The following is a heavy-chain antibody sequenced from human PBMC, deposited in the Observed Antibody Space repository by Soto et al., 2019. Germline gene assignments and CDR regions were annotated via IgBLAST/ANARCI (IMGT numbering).Heavy chain of an antibody. CDR3: ARTLYGDNVDY. CDR1: GYTFTSSY. V-gene: IGHV1-8*01. CDR2: MNPNSGNT. D-gene: IGHD4-17*01. J-gene: IGHJ4*02. Sequence: ALVKVSCKESGYTFTSSYSNWVRQATGQGLEWMGWMNPNSGNTGYAQKFQGRVTMTRNTSISTAYMELSSLRSEDTAVYYCARTLYGDNVDYWGQGTLVTVSS.